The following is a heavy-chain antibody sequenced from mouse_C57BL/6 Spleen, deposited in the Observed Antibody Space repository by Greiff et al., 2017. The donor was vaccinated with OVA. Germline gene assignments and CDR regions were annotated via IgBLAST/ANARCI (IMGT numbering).Heavy chain of an antibody. V-gene: IGHV1-81*01. CDR2: IYPRSGST. CDR3: ARRYYGSSPLAMDY. D-gene: IGHD1-1*01. Sequence: QVQLQQSGAELARPGASVKLSCKASGYTFTSYGISWVKQRTGQGLEWIGEIYPRSGSTYYNEKFKGKATLTADKSSSTAYMELRSLTSEDSAVYFCARRYYGSSPLAMDYWGQGTSVTVSS. J-gene: IGHJ4*01. CDR1: GYTFTSYG.